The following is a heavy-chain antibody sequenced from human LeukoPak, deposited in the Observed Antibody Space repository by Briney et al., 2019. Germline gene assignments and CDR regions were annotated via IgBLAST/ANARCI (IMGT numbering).Heavy chain of an antibody. J-gene: IGHJ3*02. D-gene: IGHD6-6*01. CDR2: IYTSGST. CDR1: GGSISSYY. Sequence: SETLSLTCTVSGGSISSYYWSWIRQPAGKGLEWIGRIYTSGSTNYNPSLKSRVTMSVDTSKNQFFLKLSSVTAADTAVYYCALGGQLVRDDAFDIWGQGTMVTVSS. V-gene: IGHV4-4*07. CDR3: ALGGQLVRDDAFDI.